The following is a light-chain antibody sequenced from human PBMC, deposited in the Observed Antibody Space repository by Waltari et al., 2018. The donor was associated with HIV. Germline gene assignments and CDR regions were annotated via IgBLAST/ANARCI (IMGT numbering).Light chain of an antibody. CDR3: QQYNTFSAT. CDR2: KAS. Sequence: DIQMTQSTSTLSASVGDRVTITCRASESVRSWLAWYQQKPGKAPKLLIYKASSLESGVPSRFSGSGSGTEFTLTISSLQPDDFATYYCQQYNTFSATFGQGTKVEIK. V-gene: IGKV1-5*03. J-gene: IGKJ1*01. CDR1: ESVRSW.